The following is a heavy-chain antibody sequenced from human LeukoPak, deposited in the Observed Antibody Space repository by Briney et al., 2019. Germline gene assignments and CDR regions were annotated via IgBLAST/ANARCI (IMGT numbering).Heavy chain of an antibody. V-gene: IGHV3-30*02. J-gene: IGHJ4*02. CDR1: GFTFSSYG. Sequence: GGSLRLSCAASGFTFSSYGMHWVRQAPGKGLGWVAFIRYDGSNKYYADSVKGRFTISRDNSKNTLYLQMNSLRAEDTAVYYCAKDSGAIAVAGDFDYWGQGTLVTVSS. D-gene: IGHD6-19*01. CDR2: IRYDGSNK. CDR3: AKDSGAIAVAGDFDY.